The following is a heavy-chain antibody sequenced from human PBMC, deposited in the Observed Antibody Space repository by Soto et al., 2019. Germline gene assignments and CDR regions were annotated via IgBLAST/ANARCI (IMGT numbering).Heavy chain of an antibody. J-gene: IGHJ4*02. CDR1: GFTFSSFG. Sequence: GGSLRLSCAASGFTFSSFGMHWVRQAPGKGLEWVSSISNSGSNIYYADSVKGRFTISRDNAKNSLYLQMNSLRAEDTAVYYCARDFFGVAPAGDYWGQGTLVNVSS. CDR3: ARDFFGVAPAGDY. D-gene: IGHD6-25*01. V-gene: IGHV3-21*01. CDR2: ISNSGSNI.